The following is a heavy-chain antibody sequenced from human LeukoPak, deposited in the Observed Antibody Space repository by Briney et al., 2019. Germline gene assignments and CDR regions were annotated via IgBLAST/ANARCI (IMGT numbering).Heavy chain of an antibody. CDR1: GFTFSSYW. Sequence: GGSLRLSCAASGFTFSSYWMSWVRQAPGKGLEWVANIKQDGSEKYYVDSVKGRFTISRDNAKNSLYLQMNSLRAEDTAVYYCARERPPFSSSSAQVTYFDYWGQGTLVTVSS. J-gene: IGHJ4*02. V-gene: IGHV3-7*01. CDR3: ARERPPFSSSSAQVTYFDY. CDR2: IKQDGSEK. D-gene: IGHD6-13*01.